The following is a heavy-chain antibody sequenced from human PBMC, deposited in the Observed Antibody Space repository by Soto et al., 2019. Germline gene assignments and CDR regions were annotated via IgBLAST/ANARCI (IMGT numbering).Heavy chain of an antibody. CDR1: GYTFSTYD. CDR3: ARRKERSGPNYFDY. V-gene: IGHV1-8*01. CDR2: MNPNTGNT. J-gene: IGHJ4*02. Sequence: QEQLVQSGAEVKKPGASVKVSCKTSGYTFSTYDINWVRQAPGQGLEWMGWMNPNTGNTGYAQKFRGRVPLTRNISISTAYMELMSLKTEDSAVYFCARRKERSGPNYFDYWGQGTLVTVSS. D-gene: IGHD6-25*01.